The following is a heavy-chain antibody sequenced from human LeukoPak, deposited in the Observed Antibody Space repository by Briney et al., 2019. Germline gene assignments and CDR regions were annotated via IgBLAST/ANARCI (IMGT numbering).Heavy chain of an antibody. CDR3: ARGQDSSGSHPPYYYYMDV. D-gene: IGHD3-22*01. CDR1: GGSFSGYY. Sequence: PSETLSLTCAVYGGSFSGYYWSWIRQPPGKGLEWIGEINHSGSTNYNPSLKSRVTISVDTSKNQFSLKLSSVTAADTAVYYCARGQDSSGSHPPYYYYMDVWGKGTTVTVSS. V-gene: IGHV4-34*01. CDR2: INHSGST. J-gene: IGHJ6*03.